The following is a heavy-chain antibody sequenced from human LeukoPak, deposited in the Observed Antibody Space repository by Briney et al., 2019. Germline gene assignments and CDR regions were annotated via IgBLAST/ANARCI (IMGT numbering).Heavy chain of an antibody. D-gene: IGHD6-19*01. CDR2: IQYDGNKR. CDR3: ANTMYSSDWSPFDY. V-gene: IGHV3-30*02. J-gene: IGHJ4*02. Sequence: GGSLRLSCAASTFTFSIYGMHWVRQAPGKGLEWVAFIQYDGNKRYYADSVKGRFTISRDNSKNTLYLQMNSLRPEDTALYYCANTMYSSDWSPFDYWGRGTLVTVSS. CDR1: TFTFSIYG.